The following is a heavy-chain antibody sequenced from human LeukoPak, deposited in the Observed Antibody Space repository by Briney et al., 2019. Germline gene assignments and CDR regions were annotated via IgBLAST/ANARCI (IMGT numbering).Heavy chain of an antibody. Sequence: GGSLRLSCAASGFTFSKYGMHWVRQAPGKGLEWVAYIRNNGPDKYYTDSVKGRFTISRDSSKNTLDLQMNSLRAEDTAVYYCAKDLGYGLDYWGQGTLVTVSS. CDR3: AKDLGYGLDY. V-gene: IGHV3-30*02. CDR2: IRNNGPDK. D-gene: IGHD2-2*03. CDR1: GFTFSKYG. J-gene: IGHJ4*02.